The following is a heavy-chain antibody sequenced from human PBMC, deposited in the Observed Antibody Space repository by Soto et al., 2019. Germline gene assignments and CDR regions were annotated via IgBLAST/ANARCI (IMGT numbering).Heavy chain of an antibody. Sequence: SVKGSFKTTCDNFKKNVFPWGRQAPGQGLEWMGGTIPALGKTHYIEKFQGRVTITVDDATRTVYMEVRDLTSEDTAIYYCARGPFRPSAMDVWGQGTTVTVSS. D-gene: IGHD3-10*01. CDR2: TIPALGKT. CDR1: CDNFKKNV. CDR3: ARGPFRPSAMDV. V-gene: IGHV1-69*01. J-gene: IGHJ6*02.